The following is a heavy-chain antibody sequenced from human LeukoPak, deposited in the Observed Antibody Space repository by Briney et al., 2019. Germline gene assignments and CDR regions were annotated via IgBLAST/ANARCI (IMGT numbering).Heavy chain of an antibody. CDR1: GGSFSGYY. CDR2: IYYSGTT. V-gene: IGHV4-34*01. CDR3: AREKLSSSSD. J-gene: IGHJ4*02. D-gene: IGHD1-26*01. Sequence: SETLSLTCAVYGGSFSGYYWSWIRQPPGKGLEWIGSIYYSGTTYYNPSLKSRVTISVDTSNNQFSLKLSSVTAADTAIYYCAREKLSSSSDWGQGTLVTVSS.